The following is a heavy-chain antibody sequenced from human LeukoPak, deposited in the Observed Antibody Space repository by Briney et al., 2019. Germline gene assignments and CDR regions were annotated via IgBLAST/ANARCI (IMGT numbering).Heavy chain of an antibody. Sequence: GVSVRVCFKPAGGTFSSYAISWVRQAAGQGLEWMGGINPIFGTANYAQKFQSRVTITTDESTSTAYMQLSSLRSEDTAVYYCARDAYGNYARGWFDPWGQRTLVTVSS. CDR2: INPIFGTA. D-gene: IGHD4-11*01. V-gene: IGHV1-69*05. CDR1: GGTFSSYA. J-gene: IGHJ5*02. CDR3: ARDAYGNYARGWFDP.